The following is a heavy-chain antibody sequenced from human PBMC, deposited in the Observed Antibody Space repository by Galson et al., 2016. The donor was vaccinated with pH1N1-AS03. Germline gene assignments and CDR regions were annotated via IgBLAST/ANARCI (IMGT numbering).Heavy chain of an antibody. V-gene: IGHV3-74*01. CDR3: ARDWTGSIDY. J-gene: IGHJ4*02. Sequence: SLRLSCAASGFTFSSSWMHWVRQAPGKGLVSLSLVKSDWSHTYYADSVKGRFTISRDNAKNTLYLQMDSLRAEDTAVYYCARDWTGSIDYWGQGTLVTVSS. CDR1: GFTFSSSW. CDR2: VKSDWSHT. D-gene: IGHD3/OR15-3a*01.